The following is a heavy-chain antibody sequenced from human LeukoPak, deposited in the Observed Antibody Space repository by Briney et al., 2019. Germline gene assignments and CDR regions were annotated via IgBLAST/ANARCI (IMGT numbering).Heavy chain of an antibody. Sequence: PGGSLRLSCAASGFTVSSNYMSWVRQAPGKGLEWVANIKQDGSEKYYVDSVKGRFTISRDNAKNSLYLQMNSLRAEDTAVYYCARHDYGDYDYYFDYWGQGTLVTVSS. D-gene: IGHD4-17*01. CDR1: GFTVSSNY. CDR3: ARHDYGDYDYYFDY. J-gene: IGHJ4*02. V-gene: IGHV3-7*01. CDR2: IKQDGSEK.